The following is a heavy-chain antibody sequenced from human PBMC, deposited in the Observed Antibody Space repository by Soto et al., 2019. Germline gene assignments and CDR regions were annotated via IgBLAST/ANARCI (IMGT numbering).Heavy chain of an antibody. CDR2: IYYSGST. CDR1: GGSISSGGYY. Sequence: SETLSLTCTVSGGSISSGGYYWSWIRQHPGKGLEWIGYIYYSGSTYYNPSLKSRVTISVDTSKNQFSLKLSSVTAADTAVYYCARDLKGSSAGYYGMDVWGQGTTVTVSS. D-gene: IGHD6-6*01. V-gene: IGHV4-31*03. J-gene: IGHJ6*02. CDR3: ARDLKGSSAGYYGMDV.